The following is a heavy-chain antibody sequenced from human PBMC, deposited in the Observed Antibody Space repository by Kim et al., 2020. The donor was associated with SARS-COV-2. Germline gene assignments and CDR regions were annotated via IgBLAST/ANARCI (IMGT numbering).Heavy chain of an antibody. CDR1: GFAFSSYA. CDR2: ISYDGSNK. CDR3: ARDGATVTTQDNWFDP. D-gene: IGHD4-17*01. J-gene: IGHJ5*02. V-gene: IGHV3-30*04. Sequence: GGSLRLSCAASGFAFSSYAMHWVRQAPGKGLEWVAVISYDGSNKAYADSVKGRFTISRDNSKNTLYLQMNSLRAEDTAVYYCARDGATVTTQDNWFDPWGQGTLVTVSS.